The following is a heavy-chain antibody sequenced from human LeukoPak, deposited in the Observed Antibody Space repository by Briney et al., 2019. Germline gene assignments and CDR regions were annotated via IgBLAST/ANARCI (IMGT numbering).Heavy chain of an antibody. V-gene: IGHV1-69*05. Sequence: SVKVSCKASGGTFSSYAISWVRQAPGQGLEWMGRIIPIFGTANYAQKFQGRVTITTDESTSTAYMELRSLRSDDTAVYYCARDPTFSIAAAGTVLRFDPWGQGTLVTVSS. D-gene: IGHD6-13*01. CDR1: GGTFSSYA. J-gene: IGHJ5*02. CDR3: ARDPTFSIAAAGTVLRFDP. CDR2: IIPIFGTA.